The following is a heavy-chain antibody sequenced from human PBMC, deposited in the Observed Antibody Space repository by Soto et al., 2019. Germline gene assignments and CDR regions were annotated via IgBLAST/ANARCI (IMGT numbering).Heavy chain of an antibody. Sequence: ASVKVSCKASGYTFTGYYMHWVRQAPGQGPEWMGWINPNSGGTNYAQKFQGWVTMTRDTSISTAYMELSRLRSDDTAVYYCARVAAAGSGAESRTYYYGMDVWGQGTTVTVSS. CDR1: GYTFTGYY. CDR2: INPNSGGT. CDR3: ARVAAAGSGAESRTYYYGMDV. J-gene: IGHJ6*02. D-gene: IGHD6-13*01. V-gene: IGHV1-2*04.